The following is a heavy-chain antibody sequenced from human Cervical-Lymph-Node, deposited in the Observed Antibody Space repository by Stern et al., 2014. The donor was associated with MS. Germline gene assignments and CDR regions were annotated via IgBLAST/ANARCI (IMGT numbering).Heavy chain of an antibody. D-gene: IGHD1-7*01. CDR3: ARGAITGTLHRGRGGLDV. CDR2: IFTDGNT. V-gene: IGHV4-4*07. CDR1: GGSINYYY. J-gene: IGHJ6*02. Sequence: QVQLQESGPGLVKPSETLSLTCTVSGGSINYYYWTWIRQPAGRGLELIGRIFTDGNTTYSPSLGSRVARSVDTSKNQVSLKLPSGTAADTAVYFCARGAITGTLHRGRGGLDVWGQGTAVTVSS.